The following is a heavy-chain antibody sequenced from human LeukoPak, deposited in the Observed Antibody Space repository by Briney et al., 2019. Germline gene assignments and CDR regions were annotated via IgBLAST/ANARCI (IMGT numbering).Heavy chain of an antibody. Sequence: SETLSLTCAVYGGSFSRYYWSWIRHPPGKGLEWIGEINHSGSTNYNPSLKSRVTISVDTSKNQFSLKLSSVTAADTAVYYCARERGYYDFWSGYSPFGAFDIWGQGTMVTVSS. CDR1: GGSFSRYY. CDR2: INHSGST. CDR3: ARERGYYDFWSGYSPFGAFDI. D-gene: IGHD3-3*01. V-gene: IGHV4-34*01. J-gene: IGHJ3*02.